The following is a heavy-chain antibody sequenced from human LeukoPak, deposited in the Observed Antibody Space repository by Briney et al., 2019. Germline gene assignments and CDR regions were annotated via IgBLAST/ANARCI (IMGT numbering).Heavy chain of an antibody. CDR2: INSDGTST. CDR3: ARVTSSRGAIDI. D-gene: IGHD6-13*01. Sequence: GGSLRLSCAASGFTFSSYWMYWVLQVPGKGLVWVSRINSDGTSTTYAESVKGRFTISRDNAKNTLYLQMNSLRAEDTAMYYCARVTSSRGAIDIWGQGTMVTVSS. V-gene: IGHV3-74*03. J-gene: IGHJ3*02. CDR1: GFTFSSYW.